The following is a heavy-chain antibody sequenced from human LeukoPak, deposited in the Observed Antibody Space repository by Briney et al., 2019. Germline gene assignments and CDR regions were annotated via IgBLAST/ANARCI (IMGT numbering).Heavy chain of an antibody. J-gene: IGHJ3*02. V-gene: IGHV3-23*01. Sequence: PGGSLRLSCAASGFTFSSYAMSWVRQAPGKGLEWVSAISGSGGSTYYADSVKGRFTISRDNSKNTLYLQMNSLRAEDTAVYYCAKGRTYSYGPDDAFDIWGQGTMVTVSS. D-gene: IGHD5-18*01. CDR3: AKGRTYSYGPDDAFDI. CDR1: GFTFSSYA. CDR2: ISGSGGST.